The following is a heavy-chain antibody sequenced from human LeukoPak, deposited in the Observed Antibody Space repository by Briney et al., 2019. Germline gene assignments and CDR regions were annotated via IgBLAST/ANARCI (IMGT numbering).Heavy chain of an antibody. CDR2: MKLDGSEE. CDR3: ARWARYCSSGSCYSWFDP. Sequence: GGALRLSCAPSRFTFRSDWMSWVRQAPEKRLEWVANMKLDGSEEYYVDSVKGRFTISSDNAKNSLYLQMNSLRVDDTAVYYCARWARYCSSGSCYSWFDPWGQGTLVTVSS. CDR1: RFTFRSDW. V-gene: IGHV3-7*01. D-gene: IGHD2-15*01. J-gene: IGHJ5*02.